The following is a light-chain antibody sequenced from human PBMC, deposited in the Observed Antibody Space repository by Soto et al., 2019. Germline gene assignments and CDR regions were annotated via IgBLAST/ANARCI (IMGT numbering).Light chain of an antibody. CDR1: SSDVGGYSY. V-gene: IGLV2-14*01. CDR3: SSFSSITREV. CDR2: EVS. Sequence: QSVLTPPASVSGSPGQSITISCTGTSSDVGGYSYVSWYQQHPGKTPKLMIYEVSNRPSGVSHRFSGSKSGNTASLTISGLQTEDEADYYCSSFSSITREVFGGGTKVTVL. J-gene: IGLJ2*01.